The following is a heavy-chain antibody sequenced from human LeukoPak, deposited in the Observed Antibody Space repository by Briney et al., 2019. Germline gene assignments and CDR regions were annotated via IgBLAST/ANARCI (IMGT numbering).Heavy chain of an antibody. CDR1: GISVNSAW. J-gene: IGHJ5*02. CDR2: ISDTGTT. Sequence: GGSLTLSCAVSGISVNSAWMNWARQAPGKGLEWVGRISDTGTTEYAAPVKGRFTVSRDSKNTLYLQMNSLKAEDTAVYHCTRGHYGPWGQGTLVTVSS. CDR3: TRGHYGP. D-gene: IGHD3-10*01. V-gene: IGHV3-15*07.